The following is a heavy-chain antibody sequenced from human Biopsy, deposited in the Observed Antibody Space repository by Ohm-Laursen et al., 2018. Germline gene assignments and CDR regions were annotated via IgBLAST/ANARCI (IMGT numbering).Heavy chain of an antibody. D-gene: IGHD3-10*01. J-gene: IGHJ5*02. Sequence: ASVKVSCKPSGYTFTSYEINWVRQATGQGLEWMGWMNPDSGNTGYAQNFQGRVTMTRNTSISTAYMELSSPRSEDTAVYFCARADPPLFYYGSGSSNWFDPWGQGTLVTVSS. CDR2: MNPDSGNT. CDR1: GYTFTSYE. V-gene: IGHV1-8*01. CDR3: ARADPPLFYYGSGSSNWFDP.